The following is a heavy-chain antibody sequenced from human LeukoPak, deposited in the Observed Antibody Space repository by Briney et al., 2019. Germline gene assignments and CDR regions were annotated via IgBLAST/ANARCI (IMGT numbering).Heavy chain of an antibody. CDR3: AKAPVTSCRGAFCYPFDS. V-gene: IGHV3-30*18. J-gene: IGHJ4*02. CDR1: GFTFSSYS. D-gene: IGHD2-15*01. CDR2: ILYDGSMQ. Sequence: GGSLRLSCAASGFTFSSYSMHWVRQAPGKGLEWLAVILYDGSMQYYAESMKGRLTISRDNSRNTVYMQMSSLRTEDTAVYYCAKAPVTSCRGAFCYPFDSWGQGTLVTVSS.